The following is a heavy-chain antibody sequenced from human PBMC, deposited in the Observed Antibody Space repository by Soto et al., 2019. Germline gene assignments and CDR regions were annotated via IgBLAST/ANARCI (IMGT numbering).Heavy chain of an antibody. J-gene: IGHJ4*02. CDR2: IYPGDSDT. CDR3: ARLLGGEGYSSSSPAYYFDY. Sequence: EVQLVQSGAEVKKPGESLKISCKGSGYSFTSYWIGWVRQMPGKGLEWMGIIYPGDSDTRYSPSFQGQVTISADKSISTADLQWSSLKASDTAMYYCARLLGGEGYSSSSPAYYFDYWGQGTLVTVSS. V-gene: IGHV5-51*03. D-gene: IGHD6-6*01. CDR1: GYSFTSYW.